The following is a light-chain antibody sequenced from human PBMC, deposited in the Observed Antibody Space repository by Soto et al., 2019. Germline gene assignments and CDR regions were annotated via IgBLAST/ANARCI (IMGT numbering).Light chain of an antibody. J-gene: IGKJ1*01. CDR1: QSVSSN. Sequence: EKVMTQSPATLSVSPGERATLSCRASQSVSSNLAWYQQKPGQAPRLLIYGASSRATGIPDRFSGSGSGTDFTLTISRLEPEDFAVYYCQQYGYSPQTFGQGTKVDIK. CDR3: QQYGYSPQT. V-gene: IGKV3-20*01. CDR2: GAS.